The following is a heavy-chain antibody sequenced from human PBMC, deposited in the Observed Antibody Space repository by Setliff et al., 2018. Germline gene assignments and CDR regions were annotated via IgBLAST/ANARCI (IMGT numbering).Heavy chain of an antibody. D-gene: IGHD3-22*01. V-gene: IGHV4-59*13. CDR2: IYYTGST. CDR3: AREFGISGYYGRSSHYSFDT. CDR1: GGSISSYS. Sequence: PSETLSLTCTVSGGSISSYSWSWIRQSPGRGLEWIGFIYYTGSTNYNPSLKSRVTISVDTSKNKFSLKLNSVTASDTAVYYCAREFGISGYYGRSSHYSFDTWGQGTVVTVSS. J-gene: IGHJ3*02.